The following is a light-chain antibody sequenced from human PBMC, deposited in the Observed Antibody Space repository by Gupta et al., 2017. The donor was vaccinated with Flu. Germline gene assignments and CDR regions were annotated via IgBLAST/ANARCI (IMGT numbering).Light chain of an antibody. Sequence: QSVLTQPPSVSGAPGQRVTISCTGSSSNIGAGYDVHWYQQYPGTAPKLLIYGNNNRPSGVPDRFSGSKSGTSASLAITGLQAEDEAYYYCQSFDSSLSEVFGAGTKVTVL. CDR3: QSFDSSLSEV. V-gene: IGLV1-40*01. J-gene: IGLJ1*01. CDR2: GNN. CDR1: SSNIGAGYD.